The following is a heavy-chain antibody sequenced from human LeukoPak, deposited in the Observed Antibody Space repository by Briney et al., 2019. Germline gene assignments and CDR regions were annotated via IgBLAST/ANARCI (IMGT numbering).Heavy chain of an antibody. V-gene: IGHV3-30*18. Sequence: PGGSLRLSCAASGFSFSSYGIHWVRQAPGKGLEWVAVISYDGSNKYYADSVKGRFTISRDNSKNTLYLQMNSLRAEDTAVYYCAKDRSTYYYDSSGYYPDAFDIWGQGTMATVSS. CDR2: ISYDGSNK. D-gene: IGHD3-22*01. J-gene: IGHJ3*02. CDR1: GFSFSSYG. CDR3: AKDRSTYYYDSSGYYPDAFDI.